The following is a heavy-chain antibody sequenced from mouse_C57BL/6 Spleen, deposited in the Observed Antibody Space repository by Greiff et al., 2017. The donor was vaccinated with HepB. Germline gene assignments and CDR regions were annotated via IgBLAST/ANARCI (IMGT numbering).Heavy chain of an antibody. D-gene: IGHD3-2*02. V-gene: IGHV1-18*01. CDR1: GYTFTDYN. Sequence: EVQLQQSGPELVKPGASVKIPCKASGYTFTDYNIDWVKQSHGKSLEWIGDINPNNGGTIYNQKFKGKATLTVDKSSSTAYMELRSLTSENTAVYYCARVRDSSGPPYAMDYWGQGTSVTVSS. CDR3: ARVRDSSGPPYAMDY. CDR2: INPNNGGT. J-gene: IGHJ4*01.